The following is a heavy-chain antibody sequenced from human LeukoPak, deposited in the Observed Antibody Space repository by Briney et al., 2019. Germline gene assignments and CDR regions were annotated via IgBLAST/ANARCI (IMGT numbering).Heavy chain of an antibody. CDR3: ASSVIAARPFDY. CDR2: INHSGST. Sequence: SETLSLTCTVSSGSISTSNYYWSWIRQPPRKGLEWIGEINHSGSTNYNPSLKSRVTISVDTSKNQFSLKLSSVTAADTAVYYCASSVIAARPFDYWGQGTLVTVSS. CDR1: SGSISTSNYY. V-gene: IGHV4-39*07. J-gene: IGHJ4*02. D-gene: IGHD6-6*01.